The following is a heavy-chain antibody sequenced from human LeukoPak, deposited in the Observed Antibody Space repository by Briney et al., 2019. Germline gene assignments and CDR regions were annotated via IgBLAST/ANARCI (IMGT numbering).Heavy chain of an antibody. V-gene: IGHV4-34*01. CDR3: ARGHYDILTGYSHFDY. CDR2: INHSGST. Sequence: SETLSLTCAVYGGSFSGYYWSWIRQPPGKGLEWIGEINHSGSTNYNPSLKSRVTISVDTSKNQFSLKLSSVTAADTAVYYCARGHYDILTGYSHFDYWAREPWSPSPQ. CDR1: GGSFSGYY. D-gene: IGHD3-9*01. J-gene: IGHJ4*02.